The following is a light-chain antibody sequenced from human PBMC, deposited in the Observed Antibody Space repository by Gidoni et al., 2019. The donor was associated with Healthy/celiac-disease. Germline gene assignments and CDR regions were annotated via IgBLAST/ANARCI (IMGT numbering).Light chain of an antibody. CDR1: PSVRSY. CDR2: DAS. V-gene: IGKV3-11*01. J-gene: IGKJ5*01. Sequence: EIVLTQSPATLSLSPGERATLSCRASPSVRSYLAWYQQKPGQAPRLLIYDASNRATGIPARLSGSGSGTDFTLTISSLEPEDFAVYYCQQRSNWPPITFGQGTRLEIK. CDR3: QQRSNWPPIT.